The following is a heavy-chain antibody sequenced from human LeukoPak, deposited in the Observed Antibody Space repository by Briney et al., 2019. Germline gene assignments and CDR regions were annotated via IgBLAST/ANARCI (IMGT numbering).Heavy chain of an antibody. V-gene: IGHV4-59*08. CDR1: GGSISSYY. CDR3: ARAHSTSWYFDY. J-gene: IGHJ4*02. Sequence: SETLSLTCTVSGGSISSYYWSWIRQPPGKGLEWIGYIYYSGSTNYNPSLKSRVTISVDTSKNQFSLKLSSATAADTAVYYCARAHSTSWYFDYWGQGTLVTVSS. D-gene: IGHD6-13*01. CDR2: IYYSGST.